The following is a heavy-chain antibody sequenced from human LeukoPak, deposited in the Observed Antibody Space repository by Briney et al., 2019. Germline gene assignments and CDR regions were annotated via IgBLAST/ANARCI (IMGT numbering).Heavy chain of an antibody. CDR2: IKQDGNEK. V-gene: IGHV3-7*01. CDR1: GFTFSIYW. J-gene: IGHJ4*02. D-gene: IGHD6-25*01. CDR3: ARERHLDY. Sequence: PGGSLRLSCAASGFTFSIYWMSWVRQAPGKGLERVANIKQDGNEKYYGRFTISRDNAKNSLYLQMNSLRAEDTAVYYCARERHLDYWGQGTLVTVSS.